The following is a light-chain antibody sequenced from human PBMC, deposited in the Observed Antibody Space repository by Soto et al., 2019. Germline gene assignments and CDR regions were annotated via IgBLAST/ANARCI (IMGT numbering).Light chain of an antibody. Sequence: EIVLTQSPGTLSLSPGERVTLSCRASQSVDSNSLAWYQHKPGQAPRLLIYGASSRAPGISDRYSGRGSGTDFTLTINRLEPEDFAVYYCQQYATSPTFGGGTRLEIK. CDR2: GAS. J-gene: IGKJ4*01. CDR3: QQYATSPT. CDR1: QSVDSNS. V-gene: IGKV3-20*01.